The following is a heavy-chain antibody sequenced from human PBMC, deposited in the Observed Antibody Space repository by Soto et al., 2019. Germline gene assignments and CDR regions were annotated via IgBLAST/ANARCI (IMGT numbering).Heavy chain of an antibody. CDR2: INSDGSST. CDR1: GFTFSNYW. Sequence: GGSLRLSCAASGFTFSNYWMHWVRQTPGKGPVWVSRINSDGSSTTYADSVKGRFTISRDNAKNTLYVQMNSLRAEDTAVYYCARFLYRSGAGAFDTWGQGTMVTVSS. CDR3: ARFLYRSGAGAFDT. D-gene: IGHD6-19*01. J-gene: IGHJ3*02. V-gene: IGHV3-74*01.